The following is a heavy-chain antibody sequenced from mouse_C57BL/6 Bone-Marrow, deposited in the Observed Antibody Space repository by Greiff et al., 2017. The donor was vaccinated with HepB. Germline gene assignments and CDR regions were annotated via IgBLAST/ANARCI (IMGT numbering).Heavy chain of an antibody. CDR3: ARQLRLRAWFAY. Sequence: QVQLQQPGAELVRPGPSVKLSCKASGYTFTSYWMHWVKQRPGQGLEWIGVIDPSDSYTNYNQKFKGKATLTVDTSSSTAYMQLSSLTSEDSAVYYCARQLRLRAWFAYWGQGTLVTVSA. CDR1: GYTFTSYW. D-gene: IGHD3-2*02. V-gene: IGHV1-59*01. CDR2: IDPSDSYT. J-gene: IGHJ3*01.